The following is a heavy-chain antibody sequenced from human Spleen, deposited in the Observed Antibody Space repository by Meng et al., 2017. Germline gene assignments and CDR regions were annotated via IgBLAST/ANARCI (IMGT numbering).Heavy chain of an antibody. J-gene: IGHJ4*02. V-gene: IGHV3-23*01. CDR2: ISGSGGST. D-gene: IGHD4-17*01. Sequence: GGSLRLSCAASGFTFSSYAMSWVRQAPGKGLEWVSGISGSGGSTYYADSVKGRFTISRDNSKNTLYLQMNSLRAEDTAVYYCAKDGGGRYNDYGEHLDYWGQGTLVTVSS. CDR3: AKDGGGRYNDYGEHLDY. CDR1: GFTFSSYA.